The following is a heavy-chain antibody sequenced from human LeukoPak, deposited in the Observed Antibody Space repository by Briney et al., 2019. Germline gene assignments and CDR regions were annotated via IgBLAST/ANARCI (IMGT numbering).Heavy chain of an antibody. CDR1: GFTLSSFE. CDR3: AREGYRGNSDAFDL. Sequence: HPGGSLRLSRAASGFTLSSFEMNWVRQAPGKGLEWVSYMSSSGGTIYYIDSVKGRFTIPRDNAKNSLYLQMNSLRVEDTALYYCAREGYRGNSDAFDLWGQGTMVTVSS. CDR2: MSSSGGTI. D-gene: IGHD4-23*01. V-gene: IGHV3-48*03. J-gene: IGHJ3*01.